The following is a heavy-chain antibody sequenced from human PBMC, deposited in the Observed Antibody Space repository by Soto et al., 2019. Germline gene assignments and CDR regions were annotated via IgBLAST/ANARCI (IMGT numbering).Heavy chain of an antibody. V-gene: IGHV3-23*01. J-gene: IGHJ6*02. Sequence: AGGSLRLSCAASGFTFSSYAMSWVRQAPGKGLEWVSAISGSGGSTYYADSVKGRFTISRDNSKNTLYLQMNSLRAEDTAVYYCANFHYYDSSGYYGRYHGMDVWGQGTTVTVSS. CDR3: ANFHYYDSSGYYGRYHGMDV. CDR2: ISGSGGST. D-gene: IGHD3-22*01. CDR1: GFTFSSYA.